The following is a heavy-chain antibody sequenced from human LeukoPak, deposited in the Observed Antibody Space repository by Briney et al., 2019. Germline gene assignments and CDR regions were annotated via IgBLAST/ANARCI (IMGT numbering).Heavy chain of an antibody. D-gene: IGHD3-22*01. CDR3: ARALSPRIVVVSEYPQASH. V-gene: IGHV1-2*02. J-gene: IGHJ4*02. CDR2: INPNSGGT. Sequence: ASVKVSCKASGYTFTGYYMHWVLQAPGQGLEWMGWINPNSGGTNYAQKFQGRLTMTRDTSISTAYMELSRLRSDDTAVYYCARALSPRIVVVSEYPQASHWGQGTLVTVSS. CDR1: GYTFTGYY.